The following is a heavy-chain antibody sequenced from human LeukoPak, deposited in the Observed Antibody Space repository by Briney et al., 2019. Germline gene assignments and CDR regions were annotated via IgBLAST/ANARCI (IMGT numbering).Heavy chain of an antibody. J-gene: IGHJ6*02. Sequence: PGGSLRLSCAASGLPFRTDAMTWVRQAPGQGLEWVAFISASGLSTYYADSVKGRFTISRDNSKNTLYLQMNSLRAEDTAVYYCARGWSQNIVPSAELYYYYYYGMDVWGQGTTVTVSS. D-gene: IGHD5-12*01. CDR2: ISASGLST. V-gene: IGHV3-23*01. CDR3: ARGWSQNIVPSAELYYYYYYGMDV. CDR1: GLPFRTDA.